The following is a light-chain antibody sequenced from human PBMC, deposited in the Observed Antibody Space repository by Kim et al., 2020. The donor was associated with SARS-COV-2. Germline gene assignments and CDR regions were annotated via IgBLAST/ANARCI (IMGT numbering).Light chain of an antibody. CDR3: ATWDDGLRAWV. J-gene: IGLJ3*02. Sequence: ELTQPPSASGTPGQRVTISCSGSASNIGSNTVNWYQQLPGPAPKFLLSTNYYRPSGVPDRFSGSESGTSASLAISGLQPEDEADYYCATWDDGLRAWVFGGGTKLTVL. CDR1: ASNIGSNT. V-gene: IGLV1-44*01. CDR2: TNY.